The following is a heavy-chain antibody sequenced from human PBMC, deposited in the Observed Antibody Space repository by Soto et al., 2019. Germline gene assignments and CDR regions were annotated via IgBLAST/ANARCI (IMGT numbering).Heavy chain of an antibody. D-gene: IGHD6-19*01. CDR1: GGSISSGGYY. V-gene: IGHV4-31*03. Sequence: PSETLSLTCTVSGGSISSGGYYWSWIRQHPGKGLEWIGYIYYSGSTYYNPSLKSRVTISVDTSKNQFSLKLSSVTAADTAVYYCARDNGSGWYHYFDYWGQGTLVTVSS. J-gene: IGHJ4*02. CDR3: ARDNGSGWYHYFDY. CDR2: IYYSGST.